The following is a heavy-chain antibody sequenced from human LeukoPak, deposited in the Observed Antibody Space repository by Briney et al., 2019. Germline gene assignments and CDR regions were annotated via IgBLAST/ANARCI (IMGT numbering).Heavy chain of an antibody. CDR1: GYTFTSYA. Sequence: GASVKVSCKAAGYTFTSYAISWARQGPGQGLEWMGGIIPIFGTANYAQKFQGRVTITADESTSTAYMELSSLRSEDTAVYYCAREGGYGSGSYRDYWGQGTPVTVSS. CDR3: AREGGYGSGSYRDY. V-gene: IGHV1-69*13. D-gene: IGHD3-10*01. CDR2: IIPIFGTA. J-gene: IGHJ4*02.